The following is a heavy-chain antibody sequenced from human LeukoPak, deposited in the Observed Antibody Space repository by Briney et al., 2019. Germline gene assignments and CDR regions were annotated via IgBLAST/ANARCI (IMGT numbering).Heavy chain of an antibody. CDR3: CRVIDKAGESNFDY. CDR2: IRSKAYGGTT. CDR1: GFTFGDYA. V-gene: IGHV3-49*03. D-gene: IGHD3-10*01. Sequence: GGSLRLSCTASGFTFGDYAMSWFRQAPGKGLEWVGFIRSKAYGGTTEYAASVKGRFTISRDDSKSIAYLQMNSLKTEDTAVYYCCRVIDKAGESNFDYWGQGTLVTVSS. J-gene: IGHJ4*02.